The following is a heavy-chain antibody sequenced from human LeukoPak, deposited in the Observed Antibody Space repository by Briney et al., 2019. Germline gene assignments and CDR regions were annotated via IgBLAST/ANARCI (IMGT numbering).Heavy chain of an antibody. J-gene: IGHJ5*02. CDR1: GGSFSASY. CDR2: IYYSGST. CDR3: ARSSGVGVAATDNWFDP. V-gene: IGHV4-31*11. Sequence: SETLSLTCEVHGGSFSASYWTWIRQHPGKGLEWIGYIYYSGSTYYNPSLKSRVTISVDTSKNQFSLKLSSVTAADTAVYYCARSSGVGVAATDNWFDPWGQGTLVTVSS. D-gene: IGHD2-15*01.